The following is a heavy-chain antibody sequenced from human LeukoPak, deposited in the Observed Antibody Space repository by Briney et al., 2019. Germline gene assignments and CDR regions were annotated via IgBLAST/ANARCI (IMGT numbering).Heavy chain of an antibody. Sequence: SETLSLTCAVYGGSFSGYYWSWIRQPPGKGLEWIGEINHSGSTNYNPSLKSRVTISVDTSKNQFSLKLSSVTAADTAVYYCARVIRRAASTKRIRNNSGFDYWSQGTLVTVSS. J-gene: IGHJ4*02. D-gene: IGHD2-15*01. CDR3: ARVIRRAASTKRIRNNSGFDY. V-gene: IGHV4-34*01. CDR2: INHSGST. CDR1: GGSFSGYY.